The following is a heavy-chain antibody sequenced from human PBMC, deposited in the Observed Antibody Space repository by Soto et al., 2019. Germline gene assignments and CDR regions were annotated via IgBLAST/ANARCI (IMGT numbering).Heavy chain of an antibody. J-gene: IGHJ5*02. CDR3: ARVAAGDYGFNWFDP. D-gene: IGHD4-17*01. CDR2: TYYRSKWYN. V-gene: IGHV6-1*01. CDR1: GDSVSESSVS. Sequence: SQTLSLTCAISGDSVSESSVSWNWIRQSPSRGLEWLGRTYYRSKWYNDYAVSAKSRITINPDTSKNQFSLQLNSVTPEDTAVYYCARVAAGDYGFNWFDPWGQGTLVTVSS.